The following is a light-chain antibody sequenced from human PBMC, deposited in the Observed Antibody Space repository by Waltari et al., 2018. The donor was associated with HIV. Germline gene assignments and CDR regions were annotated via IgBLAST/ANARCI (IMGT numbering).Light chain of an antibody. V-gene: IGLV1-44*01. CDR3: AAWEASLNAPV. Sequence: QSVLTQSPSPSGTPGQRVTISCSGSSSNVGTTTVNWYQPVPGTDPKLLIHTNDQRPSGVPDRFSAAKSGASASLAISGLRAEDEADYYCAAWEASLNAPVFGGGTKLTVL. CDR1: SSNVGTTT. CDR2: TND. J-gene: IGLJ2*01.